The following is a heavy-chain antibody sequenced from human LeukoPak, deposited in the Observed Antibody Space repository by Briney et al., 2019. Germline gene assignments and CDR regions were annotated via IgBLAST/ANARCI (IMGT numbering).Heavy chain of an antibody. D-gene: IGHD2-15*01. V-gene: IGHV4-39*07. CDR1: GGSISSSSYY. CDR2: IYYSGST. J-gene: IGHJ5*02. Sequence: PSETLSLTCTVSGGSISSSSYYWGWIRQPPGKGLEWIGTIYYSGSTYYNPSLKSRVTISVDTSKNQFSLKLNSVTAADTAVYYCARDPMVGGRRFDPWGQGTLVTVSS. CDR3: ARDPMVGGRRFDP.